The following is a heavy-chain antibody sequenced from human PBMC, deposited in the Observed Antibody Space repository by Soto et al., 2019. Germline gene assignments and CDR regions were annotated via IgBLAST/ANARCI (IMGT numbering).Heavy chain of an antibody. D-gene: IGHD2-15*01. J-gene: IGHJ3*02. CDR3: ARDGPGPKQGTTVVALDAFDI. Sequence: QVQLVESGGGVVQPGRSLRLSCAASGFTFSSYGMHWVRQAPGKGLEWVAVIWYDGSNKYYADSVKGRFTISRDNSKNTLYLQMNSLRAEDTAVYYCARDGPGPKQGTTVVALDAFDIWGKGTMVTVSS. CDR1: GFTFSSYG. CDR2: IWYDGSNK. V-gene: IGHV3-33*01.